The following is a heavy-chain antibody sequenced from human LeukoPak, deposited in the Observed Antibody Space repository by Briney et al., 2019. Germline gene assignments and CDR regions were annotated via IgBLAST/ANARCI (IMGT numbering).Heavy chain of an antibody. CDR3: ARDVYPGDYYDSSGPDY. V-gene: IGHV3-30*01. Sequence: PGRSLRLSCAASGFTFSSYVMHWVRQAPGKGLEWVAIISYDGSNKYYADSVKGRFTISRDNSKARLYLQMNSLRAEDTAVYNCARDVYPGDYYDSSGPDYWGQGNLVTVSS. CDR2: ISYDGSNK. D-gene: IGHD3-22*01. J-gene: IGHJ4*02. CDR1: GFTFSSYV.